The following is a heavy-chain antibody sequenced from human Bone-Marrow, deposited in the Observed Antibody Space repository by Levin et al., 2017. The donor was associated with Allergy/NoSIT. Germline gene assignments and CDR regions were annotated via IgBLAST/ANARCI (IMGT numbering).Heavy chain of an antibody. V-gene: IGHV3-30-3*01. CDR1: GFSFTTYV. D-gene: IGHD2-15*01. J-gene: IGHJ4*02. CDR2: VSYDGSTL. Sequence: GESLKISCEASGFSFTTYVFHWVRQAPGKGLEWLAAVSYDGSTLYYADSVKGRFTISRDNSRNTVYLQMNGLRTADTAVYYCARDWWDLPKSHFDLWGQGTLVRVSS. CDR3: ARDWWDLPKSHFDL.